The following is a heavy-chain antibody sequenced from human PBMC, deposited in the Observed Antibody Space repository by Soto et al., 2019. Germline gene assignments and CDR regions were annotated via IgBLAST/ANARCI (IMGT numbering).Heavy chain of an antibody. V-gene: IGHV3-21*01. CDR3: ARDCSGGSCYPGMDV. CDR2: ISSSGYI. Sequence: GGSLRLSCAASGFNFNSYTINWVRQAPGKRPEWLSSISSSGYIFSTDSVRGRFTISRDNAKNSVYLQINSLRAGDTAVYFCARDCSGGSCYPGMDVWGQGTTVTAP. CDR1: GFNFNSYT. J-gene: IGHJ6*02. D-gene: IGHD2-15*01.